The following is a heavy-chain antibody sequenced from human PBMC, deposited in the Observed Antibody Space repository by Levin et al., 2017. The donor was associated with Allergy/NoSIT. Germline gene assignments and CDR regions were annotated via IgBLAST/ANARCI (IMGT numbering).Heavy chain of an antibody. V-gene: IGHV2-5*01. CDR1: GFSLTTRGVG. J-gene: IGHJ4*02. CDR3: AHISSKDFWDDFAHGGFFDF. D-gene: IGHD3/OR15-3a*01. CDR2: LYGHDDK. Sequence: SGPTLVKPTQTLTVTCTFSGFSLTTRGVGVTWISQPPGKALEWLALLYGHDDKRYSPSLHGRLKVAKDTSKNEVVLTLSNVNPGDTGTYFCAHISSKDFWDDFAHGGFFDFWGQGSPVTVSS.